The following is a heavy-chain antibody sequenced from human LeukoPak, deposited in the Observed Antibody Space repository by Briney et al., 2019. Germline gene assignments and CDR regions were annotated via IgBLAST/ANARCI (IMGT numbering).Heavy chain of an antibody. CDR3: ARAIVGATTCYFDY. D-gene: IGHD1-26*01. Sequence: GGSLRLSCAASGFTFSSYWMSWVRQAPGKGLEWVANIKQDGSEKYYVDSVKGRFTISRDNAKNSLYLQMNSLRAEDAAVYYCARAIVGATTCYFDYWGQGTLVTVSS. V-gene: IGHV3-7*01. CDR1: GFTFSSYW. CDR2: IKQDGSEK. J-gene: IGHJ4*02.